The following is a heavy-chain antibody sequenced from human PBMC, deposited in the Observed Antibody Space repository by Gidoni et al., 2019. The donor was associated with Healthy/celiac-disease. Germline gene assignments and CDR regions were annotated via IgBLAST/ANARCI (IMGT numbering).Heavy chain of an antibody. D-gene: IGHD6-13*01. CDR2: ISYDGSNK. CDR3: ARGEDSSSWYVPAAPFDY. J-gene: IGHJ4*02. Sequence: QVQLVESGGGVVQPGRSLRLSCAASGFTCSSNAMHWVRQAPGKGLEWVAVISYDGSNKYYGDSVKGRFTISRDNSKNTLYLQMNSLRAEDTAVYYCARGEDSSSWYVPAAPFDYWGQGTLVTVSS. V-gene: IGHV3-30-3*01. CDR1: GFTCSSNA.